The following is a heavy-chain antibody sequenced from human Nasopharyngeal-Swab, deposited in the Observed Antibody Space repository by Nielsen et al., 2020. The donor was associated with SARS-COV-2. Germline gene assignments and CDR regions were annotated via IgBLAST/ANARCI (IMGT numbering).Heavy chain of an antibody. CDR2: IGPSDSYS. CDR3: ARRSFYYGSGTVRGMDV. CDR1: GYSFSSYW. D-gene: IGHD3-10*01. J-gene: IGHJ6*02. Sequence: GESLKISCKGSGYSFSSYWISWVRQMPGKGLEWMGIIGPSDSYSNYSPSFQGHVTISVDKSLSTAFLQWSSLKASDTAVYYCARRSFYYGSGTVRGMDVWGQGTTVTVSS. V-gene: IGHV5-10-1*01.